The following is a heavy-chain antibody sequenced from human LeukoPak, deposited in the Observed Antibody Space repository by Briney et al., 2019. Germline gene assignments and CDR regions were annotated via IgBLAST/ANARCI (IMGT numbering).Heavy chain of an antibody. CDR2: ISARGGST. V-gene: IGHV3-23*01. Sequence: GGSLRLSCAASGFTFSSYAMSWVRQAPGKGLEWVSAISARGGSTYCADSVKGRFSISRDNSKNTLYLQMNSLRAEDTAVYYCAKDYYYDSSGYYSGLDDYWGQGTLVTVSS. J-gene: IGHJ4*02. CDR1: GFTFSSYA. CDR3: AKDYYYDSSGYYSGLDDY. D-gene: IGHD3-22*01.